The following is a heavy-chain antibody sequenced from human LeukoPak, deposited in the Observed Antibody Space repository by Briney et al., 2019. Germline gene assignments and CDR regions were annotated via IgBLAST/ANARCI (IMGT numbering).Heavy chain of an antibody. V-gene: IGHV4-31*03. CDR3: ARGTGCSSTSCYYNWFDP. CDR1: GGSLSSGGYY. J-gene: IGHJ5*02. CDR2: IDYSGST. D-gene: IGHD2-2*01. Sequence: SGTLSLTCTVSGGSLSSGGYYWGWVRQHPGRGREWVGYIDYSGSTYYNPSLKSRVTISVATSKNQFSLKLSSVTAAATAVYYCARGTGCSSTSCYYNWFDPWGQGTLVTVSS.